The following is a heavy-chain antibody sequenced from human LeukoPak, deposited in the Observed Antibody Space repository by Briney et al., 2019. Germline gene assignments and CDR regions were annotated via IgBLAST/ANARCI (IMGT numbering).Heavy chain of an antibody. Sequence: GGPLRLSCAASGITFSRYWMSWVRQAPGKGLEWVANIKEDGSEKHYVDSVKGRFTISRDNAKNSLYLQMDSLRAEDTAVYYCAGDRQLYYWGQGTPVTVSS. J-gene: IGHJ4*02. CDR1: GITFSRYW. CDR3: AGDRQLYY. D-gene: IGHD3-10*01. V-gene: IGHV3-7*05. CDR2: IKEDGSEK.